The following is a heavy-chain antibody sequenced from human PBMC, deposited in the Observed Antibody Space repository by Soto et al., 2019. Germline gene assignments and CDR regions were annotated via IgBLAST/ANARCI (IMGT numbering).Heavy chain of an antibody. CDR1: GYSFTTYG. V-gene: IGHV1-18*01. Sequence: QVPLVQSGAEVKKPGASVRVSCKASGYSFTTYGVTWVRQAPGQGLEWMGWISTYNGDTRVAQQHQGRVTLTTDTSTNAAHIELRSLRSDDTAIYYCARTEGRSTRGDYWGQGTLVTVAS. CDR2: ISTYNGDT. J-gene: IGHJ4*02. CDR3: ARTEGRSTRGDY. D-gene: IGHD2-8*01.